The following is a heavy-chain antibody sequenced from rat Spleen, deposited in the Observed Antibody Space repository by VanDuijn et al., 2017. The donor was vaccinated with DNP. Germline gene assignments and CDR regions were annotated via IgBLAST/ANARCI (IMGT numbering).Heavy chain of an antibody. V-gene: IGHV3-1*01. CDR3: ARFRATDGVMDA. CDR1: XXXITXXX. Sequence: EVHLXXXGPXXVKPSQXXXLTXXVTXXXITXXXWAXXRKXXXNKXXXMGYIXXCGTHSYNPPLKSRISTTRSTSKNQFFMQLNSVTTEDTATYYWARFRATDGVMDAWGQGASVTVSS. J-gene: IGHJ4*01. D-gene: IGHD1-11*01. CDR2: IXXCGTH.